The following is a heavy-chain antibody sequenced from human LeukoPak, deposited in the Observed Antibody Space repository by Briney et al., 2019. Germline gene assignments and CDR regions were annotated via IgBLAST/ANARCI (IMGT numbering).Heavy chain of an antibody. Sequence: ASVKVSCKASGYPFTGYYLHWVRQAPGQGLEWMGWISAYNGNTNYAQKLQGRVTMTTDTSTSTAYMELRSLRSDDTAVYYCARGGVSSGWYGSYFDYWGQGTLVTVSS. CDR3: ARGGVSSGWYGSYFDY. CDR2: ISAYNGNT. V-gene: IGHV1-18*04. J-gene: IGHJ4*02. D-gene: IGHD6-19*01. CDR1: GYPFTGYY.